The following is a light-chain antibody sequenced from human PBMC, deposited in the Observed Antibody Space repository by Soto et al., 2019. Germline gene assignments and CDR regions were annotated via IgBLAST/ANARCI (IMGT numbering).Light chain of an antibody. CDR3: QVWASGSDHVV. CDR1: DIGSKS. CDR2: YDR. V-gene: IGLV3-21*04. J-gene: IGLJ2*01. Sequence: SYELTQPPSVSVAPGKTARITCGESDIGSKSVHWYQQKPGQAPVLVIYYDRHRPSGIPERFSGSNSGNTATLTISRVEAGDEADYYCQVWASGSDHVVFGGGTKVTVL.